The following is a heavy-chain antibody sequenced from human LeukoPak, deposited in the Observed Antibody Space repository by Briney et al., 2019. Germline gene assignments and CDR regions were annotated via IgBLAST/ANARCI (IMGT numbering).Heavy chain of an antibody. J-gene: IGHJ4*02. V-gene: IGHV3-23*01. D-gene: IGHD2-2*01. Sequence: GGSLRLSCAASGFTFSSYAMSWVRQAPGEGLEWVSVISGSGDSTLYADSVKGRFTISRDNSKNTLYLQMNSLRAEDTAVYYCAKDRDCSSTRCYGDFDYWAREPWSPSPQ. CDR3: AKDRDCSSTRCYGDFDY. CDR2: ISGSGDST. CDR1: GFTFSSYA.